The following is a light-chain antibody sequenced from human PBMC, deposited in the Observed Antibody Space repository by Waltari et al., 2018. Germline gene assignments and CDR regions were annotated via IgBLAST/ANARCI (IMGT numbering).Light chain of an antibody. CDR2: KAS. J-gene: IGKJ4*01. CDR3: QHYNTYPLT. Sequence: IQMTQSPSTLSASVGDRVTITCRASQSINIWLAWYQQKPGQAPKFLIYKASNLQSGVPSRFSGSGSGTEFTLTISSLQPDDFATYYCQHYNTYPLTFGGGTKVEIK. V-gene: IGKV1-5*03. CDR1: QSINIW.